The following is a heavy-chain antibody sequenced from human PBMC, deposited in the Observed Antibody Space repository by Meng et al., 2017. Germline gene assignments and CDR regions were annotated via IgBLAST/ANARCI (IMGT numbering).Heavy chain of an antibody. V-gene: IGHV4-61*01. J-gene: IGHJ4*02. CDR3: ARDCSGGSCYSIGV. CDR2: IYYSGST. D-gene: IGHD2-15*01. Sequence: QGQLQASGPGLVRLSETLSLPCTVSGGSVSSGSYDWSWIRQPPGKGLEWIGYIYYSGSTNYNPSLKSRVTISVDTSKNQFSLKLSSVTAADTAVYYCARDCSGGSCYSIGVWGQGTLVTVSS. CDR1: GGSVSSGSYD.